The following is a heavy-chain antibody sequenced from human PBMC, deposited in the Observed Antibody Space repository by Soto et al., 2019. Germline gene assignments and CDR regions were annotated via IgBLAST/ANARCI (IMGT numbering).Heavy chain of an antibody. V-gene: IGHV3-21*01. CDR1: GFTFSSYS. CDR2: ISSSSSYI. CDR3: ARDFCGGDCYHFDY. D-gene: IGHD2-21*02. J-gene: IGHJ4*02. Sequence: GGSLRLSCAASGFTFSSYSMNWVRQAPGKGLEWVSSISSSSSYIYYADSVKGRFTISRDNAKNSLYLQMNSLRAEDTAVYYCARDFCGGDCYHFDYWGQGTLVTVS.